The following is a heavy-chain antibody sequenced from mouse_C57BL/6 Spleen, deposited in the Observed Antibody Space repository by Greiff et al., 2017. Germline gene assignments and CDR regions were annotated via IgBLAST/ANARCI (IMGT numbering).Heavy chain of an antibody. Sequence: QVQLQQPGAELVKPGASVKMSCKASGYTFTSYWITWVKQRPGQGLEWIGDIYPGSGSTNYNEKFKSKATLTVDTSSSTAYMQLSSLTSEDSAVYYCARDITTVVGAMDYWGQGTSDTVSS. CDR1: GYTFTSYW. D-gene: IGHD1-1*01. CDR3: ARDITTVVGAMDY. CDR2: IYPGSGST. J-gene: IGHJ4*01. V-gene: IGHV1-55*01.